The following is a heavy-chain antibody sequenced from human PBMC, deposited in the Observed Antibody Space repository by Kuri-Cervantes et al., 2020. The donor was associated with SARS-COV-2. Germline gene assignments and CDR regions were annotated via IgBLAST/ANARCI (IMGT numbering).Heavy chain of an antibody. CDR3: ARDRGYCDGGGCYSTGSSFGY. CDR1: GFTFRSYG. CDR2: ISSGSDYI. Sequence: GGSLRLSCVASGFTFRSYGVTWVRQAPGRGLEWVSSISSGSDYIYYADSVKGRFSVSRDNAENSLSLQMNSLTAGDTAVYYCARDRGYCDGGGCYSTGSSFGYWGQGALVTVSS. J-gene: IGHJ4*02. D-gene: IGHD2-15*01. V-gene: IGHV3-21*01.